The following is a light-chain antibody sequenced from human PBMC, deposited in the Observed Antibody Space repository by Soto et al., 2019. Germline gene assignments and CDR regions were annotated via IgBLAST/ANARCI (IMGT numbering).Light chain of an antibody. V-gene: IGKV2-28*01. Sequence: DIVMTQSPLSLPVTPGEPASISCRSSQSLLHSNGYNYLDWYLQQPGQSPQLLIYLGSNRASRVPERFSGSGSGTDFTLKISRMEAEDVGVSYCMQALQTPYTFGQGTKLEIK. CDR2: LGS. CDR1: QSLLHSNGYNY. J-gene: IGKJ2*01. CDR3: MQALQTPYT.